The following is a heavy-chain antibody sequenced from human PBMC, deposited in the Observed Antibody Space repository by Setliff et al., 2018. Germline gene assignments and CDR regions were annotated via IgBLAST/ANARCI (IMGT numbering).Heavy chain of an antibody. V-gene: IGHV4-61*09. D-gene: IGHD6-6*01. J-gene: IGHJ4*02. CDR1: GGSISSGSYY. CDR2: IYTSGST. CDR3: ARDLPKYSSSSVDNYFDY. Sequence: NPSETLSLTCTVSGGSISSGSYYWSWIRQPAGKGLEWIGHIYTSGSTNYNPSLKSRVTISVDTSKNQFSLKLSSVTAADTAVYYCARDLPKYSSSSVDNYFDYWGQGTRVTAPQ.